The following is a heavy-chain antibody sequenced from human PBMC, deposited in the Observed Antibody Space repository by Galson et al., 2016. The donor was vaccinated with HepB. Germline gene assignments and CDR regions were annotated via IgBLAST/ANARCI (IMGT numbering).Heavy chain of an antibody. J-gene: IGHJ5*02. Sequence: LSCAASGFSISHYHMNWVRQAPGKGLEWVSHISRDASRIRYADSAKGRFTISRDVATNSLYLQISSLRVEDTAVYYCVREASGFDPWGRGILVTVSS. V-gene: IGHV3-48*03. CDR1: GFSISHYH. CDR2: ISRDASRI. CDR3: VREASGFDP. D-gene: IGHD3-3*01.